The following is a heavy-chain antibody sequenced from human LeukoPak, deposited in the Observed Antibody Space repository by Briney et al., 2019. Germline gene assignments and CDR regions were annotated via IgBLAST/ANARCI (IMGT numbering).Heavy chain of an antibody. J-gene: IGHJ6*03. CDR2: INHSGST. D-gene: IGHD2-15*01. CDR1: GGSFSGYC. Sequence: PSETLSLTCAVYGGSFSGYCWSWIRQPPGKGLEWIGEINHSGSTNYNPSLKSRVTISVDTSKDQFSLKLSSVTAADTAVYYCARLAMGGIYYYYYMDVWGKGTTVTISS. V-gene: IGHV4-34*01. CDR3: ARLAMGGIYYYYYMDV.